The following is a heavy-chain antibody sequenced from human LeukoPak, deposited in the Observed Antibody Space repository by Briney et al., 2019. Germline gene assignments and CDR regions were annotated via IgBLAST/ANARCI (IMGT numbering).Heavy chain of an antibody. CDR3: ARRDSGWFYFDY. J-gene: IGHJ4*02. CDR2: IYYSGST. CDR1: GDSISSNY. Sequence: SETLSLTCTVSGDSISSNYWSWIRQPPGKGLEWIGYIYYSGSTNYNPSLKSRVTISVDTSKNQFSLKLSSVTAADTAVYYCARRDSGWFYFDYWGQGTLATVSS. V-gene: IGHV4-59*08. D-gene: IGHD6-19*01.